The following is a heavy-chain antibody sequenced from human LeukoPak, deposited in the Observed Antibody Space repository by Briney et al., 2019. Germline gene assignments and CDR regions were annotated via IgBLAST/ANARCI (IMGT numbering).Heavy chain of an antibody. CDR1: GGSFSGYY. CDR2: TNHSGST. V-gene: IGHV4-34*01. Sequence: SETLSLTCAVYGGSFSGYYWSWIRQPPGKGLEWIGETNHSGSTNYNPSLKSRVTISVDTSKNQFSLKLSSVTAADTAVYYCAREKGVRWELPPYYYYGMDVWGQGTTVTVSS. J-gene: IGHJ6*02. D-gene: IGHD1-26*01. CDR3: AREKGVRWELPPYYYYGMDV.